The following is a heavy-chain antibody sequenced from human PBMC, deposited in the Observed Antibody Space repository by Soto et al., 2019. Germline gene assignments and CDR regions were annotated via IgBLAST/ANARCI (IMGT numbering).Heavy chain of an antibody. V-gene: IGHV3-30*18. CDR1: GFSFSTYG. CDR3: AKGNYYVSGACNY. CDR2: ISYDGSNK. J-gene: IGHJ4*02. D-gene: IGHD3-10*01. Sequence: QVQLVESGGGVVQPGESLRVSCAASGFSFSTYGIHWVRQAPGKGLEWVAVISYDGSNKYYADSVKGRFTISRDNSKNTVYLQMNSLRAEDTAVYYCAKGNYYVSGACNYWGQGTLVTVSS.